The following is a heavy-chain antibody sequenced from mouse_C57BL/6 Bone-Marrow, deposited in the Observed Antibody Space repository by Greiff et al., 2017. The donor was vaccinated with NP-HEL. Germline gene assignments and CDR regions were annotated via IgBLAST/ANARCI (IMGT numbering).Heavy chain of an antibody. Sequence: EVKLMESGGGLVKPGGSLKLSCAASGFTFSDYGMHWVRQAPEKGLEWVAYISSGSSTIYYADTVKGRFTISSDNAKNTLFLQMTSLRSEDTAMYYCARLDDYDGGDFDYWGQGTTLTVSS. CDR3: ARLDDYDGGDFDY. V-gene: IGHV5-17*01. D-gene: IGHD2-4*01. CDR2: ISSGSSTI. CDR1: GFTFSDYG. J-gene: IGHJ2*01.